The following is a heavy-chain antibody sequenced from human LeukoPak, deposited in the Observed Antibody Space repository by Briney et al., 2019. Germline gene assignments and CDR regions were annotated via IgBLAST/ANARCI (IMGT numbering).Heavy chain of an antibody. CDR2: INHRGGT. CDR1: GESLIGYY. CDR3: ARTGGSFYFYYYMDV. D-gene: IGHD1-26*01. V-gene: IGHV4-34*01. J-gene: IGHJ6*03. Sequence: SETLSLTCSVYGESLIGYYWSWIRQSPGKGLEWIGEINHRGGTNYNPSLKSRVTISIDTSKKQFSLKLSSVTAADTAVYYCARTGGSFYFYYYMDVWGKGTTVTVSS.